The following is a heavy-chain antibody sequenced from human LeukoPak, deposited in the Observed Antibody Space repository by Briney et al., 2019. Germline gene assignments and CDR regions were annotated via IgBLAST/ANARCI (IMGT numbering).Heavy chain of an antibody. D-gene: IGHD2-2*01. CDR3: TTDPYQLLHFYH. J-gene: IGHJ4*02. CDR1: GLTFSDAW. CDR2: IRSNAYGGTT. Sequence: GGSLRLSCAASGLTFSDAWMSWVRQAPGKGLEWVGRIRSNAYGGTTDYAAPGKGRFAISRDDSKDTLYLQMSSLTTEDTAVYFCTTDPYQLLHFYHWGQGTLVTVSS. V-gene: IGHV3-15*01.